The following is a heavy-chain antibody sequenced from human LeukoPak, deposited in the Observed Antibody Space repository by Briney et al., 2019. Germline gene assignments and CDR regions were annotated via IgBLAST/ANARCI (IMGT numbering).Heavy chain of an antibody. CDR2: IRNSGGST. Sequence: GGSLRLSCAASGFTFNSYAISWVRQAPGKGLEGVSGIRNSGGSTYYVDSVKGRFTISRDNSKNTLYLQMHSLRVEDTAVYCCAKETTPTPYDAFDIWGPGTMVTVSS. D-gene: IGHD1-14*01. V-gene: IGHV3-23*01. CDR3: AKETTPTPYDAFDI. CDR1: GFTFNSYA. J-gene: IGHJ3*02.